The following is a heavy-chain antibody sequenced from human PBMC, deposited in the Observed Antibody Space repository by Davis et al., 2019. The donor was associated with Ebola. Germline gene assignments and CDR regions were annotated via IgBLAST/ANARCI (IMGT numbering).Heavy chain of an antibody. CDR3: ARGVVGATPFNY. D-gene: IGHD1-26*01. J-gene: IGHJ4*02. V-gene: IGHV4-59*08. CDR2: IYYSGST. Sequence: SETLSLTCAVYGGSFSGYYWSWIRQPPGKGLEWIGYIYYSGSTNYNPSLKSRVTISVDTSKNQFSLKLSSVTAADTAVYYCARGVVGATPFNYWGQGTLVTVSS. CDR1: GGSFSGYY.